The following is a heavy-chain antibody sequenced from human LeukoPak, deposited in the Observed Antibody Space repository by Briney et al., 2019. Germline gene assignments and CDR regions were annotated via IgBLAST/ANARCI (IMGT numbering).Heavy chain of an antibody. Sequence: ASVKVSCEVSGYTLTELSMHWVRQAPGKGLEWMGGFDPEYGETIYAQKFQGRVTMTEDTSTDAAYMELSSLRSEDTAVYYCATGFLWFGDPDYWGQGTLVTVSS. V-gene: IGHV1-24*01. CDR2: FDPEYGET. CDR1: GYTLTELS. D-gene: IGHD3-10*01. J-gene: IGHJ4*02. CDR3: ATGFLWFGDPDY.